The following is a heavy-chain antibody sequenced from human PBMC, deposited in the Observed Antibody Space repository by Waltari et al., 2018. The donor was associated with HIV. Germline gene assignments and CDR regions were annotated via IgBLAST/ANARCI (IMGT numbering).Heavy chain of an antibody. CDR1: GYSISSGYY. V-gene: IGHV4-38-2*02. CDR3: ARIHFRLDYYDYGMDV. Sequence: QVQLQESGPGLVKPSETLSLTCTVSGYSISSGYYWGWIQQPPGKGLEWIGSIFTSGSTYYNPARKSRVTMSVDTSKNQFSLRRSAVTAADTAVYYCARIHFRLDYYDYGMDVWGQGTTVTVSS. CDR2: IFTSGST. J-gene: IGHJ6*02.